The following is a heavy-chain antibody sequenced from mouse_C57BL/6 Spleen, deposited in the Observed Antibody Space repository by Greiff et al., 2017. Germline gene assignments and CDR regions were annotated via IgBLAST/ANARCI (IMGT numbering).Heavy chain of an antibody. V-gene: IGHV1-82*01. D-gene: IGHD1-1*01. J-gene: IGHJ2*01. Sequence: VQLQQSGPELVKPGASVKISCKASGYAFSSSWMNWVKQRPGRGLEWIGRIYPGDGDTNYNGKFRGKATLTADKSSSTAYMHLSSLTSEASAVYFCARRLCYDYFDYWGQGTTLTVSS. CDR3: ARRLCYDYFDY. CDR1: GYAFSSSW. CDR2: IYPGDGDT.